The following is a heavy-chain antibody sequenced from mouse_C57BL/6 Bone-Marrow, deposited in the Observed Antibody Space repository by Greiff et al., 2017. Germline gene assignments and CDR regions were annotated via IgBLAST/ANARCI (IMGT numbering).Heavy chain of an antibody. CDR2: IDPETGGT. CDR3: QPGWYYYGIPDY. J-gene: IGHJ2*01. D-gene: IGHD1-1*01. V-gene: IGHV1-15*01. Sequence: QVQLQQSGAELVRPGASVTLSCKASGYTFTDYEMHWVKQTPVHGLEWIGAIDPETGGTAYNQKFKGKAILTADKSSSTAYMELRSLTSEDSAVYYCQPGWYYYGIPDYGGQGTTLTVSS. CDR1: GYTFTDYE.